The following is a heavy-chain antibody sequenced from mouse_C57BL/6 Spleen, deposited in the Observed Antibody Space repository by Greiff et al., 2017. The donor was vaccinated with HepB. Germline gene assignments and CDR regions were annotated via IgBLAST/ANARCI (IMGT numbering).Heavy chain of an antibody. CDR3: AREDSNGYFDY. D-gene: IGHD2-5*01. CDR2: ISDGGSYT. J-gene: IGHJ2*01. CDR1: GFTFSSYA. Sequence: DVMLVESGGGLVKPGGSLKLSCAVSGFTFSSYAMSWVRQTPEKRLEWVATISDGGSYTYYPDNVKGRFTISKDNAKNNLYLQMSHLKSEDTAMYYCAREDSNGYFDYWGQGTTLTVSS. V-gene: IGHV5-4*01.